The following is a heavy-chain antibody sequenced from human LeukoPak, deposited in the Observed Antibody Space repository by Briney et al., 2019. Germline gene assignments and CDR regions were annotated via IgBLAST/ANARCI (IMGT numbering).Heavy chain of an antibody. CDR3: ARDNYGDPNTFDY. V-gene: IGHV1-18*01. CDR2: ISAYNGNT. J-gene: IGHJ4*02. D-gene: IGHD4-17*01. CDR1: GYTLTELS. Sequence: ASVKVSCKVSGYTLTELSMHWVRQAPGQGLEWMGWISAYNGNTNYAQKLQGRVTMTTDTSTSTAYMELRSLRSDDTAVYYCARDNYGDPNTFDYWGQGTLVTVSS.